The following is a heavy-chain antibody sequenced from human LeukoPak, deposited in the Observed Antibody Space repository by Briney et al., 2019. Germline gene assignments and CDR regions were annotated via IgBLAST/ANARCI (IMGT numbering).Heavy chain of an antibody. Sequence: GGSLRLSCAASGFTFSNYWMHWVRQAPGKGLVWVSRINSDGINTSYADSVKGRFTISRDNAKNTLNLQMNSLRAEDTAVYYCARSRYDYIWGIDYWGQGTLVTISS. CDR2: INSDGINT. J-gene: IGHJ4*02. D-gene: IGHD3-16*01. CDR3: ARSRYDYIWGIDY. CDR1: GFTFSNYW. V-gene: IGHV3-74*01.